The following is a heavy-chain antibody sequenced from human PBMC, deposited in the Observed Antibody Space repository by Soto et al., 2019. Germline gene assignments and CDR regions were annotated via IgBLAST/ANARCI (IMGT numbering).Heavy chain of an antibody. Sequence: QVQLVESGGGVVQPGRSLRLSCAASGFTFSSYAMHWVRQAPGKGLEWVAVISYDGSNKYYADSVKGRFTISRDNSKNTLYLQLNSLRAEDTAVYYCARDKVIPGSGLFNWFDPWGQGTLVTVSS. CDR3: ARDKVIPGSGLFNWFDP. CDR2: ISYDGSNK. CDR1: GFTFSSYA. D-gene: IGHD6-19*01. J-gene: IGHJ5*02. V-gene: IGHV3-30-3*01.